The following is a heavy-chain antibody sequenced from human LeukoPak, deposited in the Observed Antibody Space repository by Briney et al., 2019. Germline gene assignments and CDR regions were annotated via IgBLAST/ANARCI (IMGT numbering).Heavy chain of an antibody. Sequence: SETLSLTCTVSGGPISSYYWSWIRQPPGKGLEWIGYIYYSGSTNYNPSLKSRVTISVDTSKNQFSLKLSSVTAADTAVYYCARQGCSGGSCYSPDTRYAFDIWGQGTTVTVSS. CDR1: GGPISSYY. CDR3: ARQGCSGGSCYSPDTRYAFDI. CDR2: IYYSGST. J-gene: IGHJ3*02. D-gene: IGHD2-15*01. V-gene: IGHV4-59*08.